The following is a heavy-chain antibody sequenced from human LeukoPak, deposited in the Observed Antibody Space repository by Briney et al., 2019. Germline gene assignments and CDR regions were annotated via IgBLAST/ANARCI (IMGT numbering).Heavy chain of an antibody. CDR2: MNPNSGNT. D-gene: IGHD2-2*01. Sequence: ASVTVSCKASGYTFTSYDINWVRQATGQGLEWMGWMNPNSGNTGYAQKFQGRVTMTRNTSISTAYMELSSLRSEDTAVYYCARGSFVVVPAAENYYYYGMDVWGQGTTVTVSS. CDR1: GYTFTSYD. CDR3: ARGSFVVVPAAENYYYYGMDV. J-gene: IGHJ6*02. V-gene: IGHV1-8*01.